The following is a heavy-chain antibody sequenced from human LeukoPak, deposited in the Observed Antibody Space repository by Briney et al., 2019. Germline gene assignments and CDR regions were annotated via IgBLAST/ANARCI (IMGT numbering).Heavy chain of an antibody. Sequence: GRSLRLSCAASGFTFSGYAMHWVRQAPGKGLEWVAVISYDGSNKYYADSVKGRFTISRDNSKNTLYLQMNSLRAEDTAVYYCARGLGATVRLDYWGQGTLVTVSS. V-gene: IGHV3-30-3*01. D-gene: IGHD1-26*01. CDR3: ARGLGATVRLDY. CDR2: ISYDGSNK. CDR1: GFTFSGYA. J-gene: IGHJ4*02.